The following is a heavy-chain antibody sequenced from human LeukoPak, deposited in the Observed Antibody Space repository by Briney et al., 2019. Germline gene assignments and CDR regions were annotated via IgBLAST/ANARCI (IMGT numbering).Heavy chain of an antibody. J-gene: IGHJ3*02. CDR2: ISGSSTYI. Sequence: GGSLRLSCAASGFTFINYSMNWVRQAPGKGLEWVSSISGSSTYIYYADSLKGRFTISRDNAKNSLYLQMNSLRAEDTAVYYCARGGYQPPSDAFDIWGQGTMVTVSS. D-gene: IGHD2-2*01. CDR3: ARGGYQPPSDAFDI. CDR1: GFTFINYS. V-gene: IGHV3-21*01.